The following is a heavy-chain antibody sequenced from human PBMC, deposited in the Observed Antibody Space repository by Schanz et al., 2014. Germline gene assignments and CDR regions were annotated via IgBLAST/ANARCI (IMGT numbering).Heavy chain of an antibody. J-gene: IGHJ2*01. CDR1: GFTFSTFA. CDR2: ISNNGDST. Sequence: EVQLVESGGDLVQPGGSLRLSCSASGFTFSTFAMHWVRQAPGKGLEYISAISNNGDSTYYADSVKDRFTISRDNSKNTLFLQMSSLRVDDMAVYYCGRAGTGRAGWYFELWGRGTLVTVSS. V-gene: IGHV3-64D*06. D-gene: IGHD3-10*01. CDR3: GRAGTGRAGWYFEL.